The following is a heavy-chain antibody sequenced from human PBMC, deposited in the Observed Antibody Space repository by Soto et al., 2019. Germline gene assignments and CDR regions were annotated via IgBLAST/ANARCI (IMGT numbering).Heavy chain of an antibody. CDR1: GGSISSYY. CDR2: IYYSGST. D-gene: IGHD1-26*01. CDR3: ARAGYFRWFDP. V-gene: IGHV4-59*01. J-gene: IGHJ5*02. Sequence: SETLSLTCTVSGGSISSYYWSWIRQPPGRGLEWIGYIYYSGSTNYNPSLKSRVTISVDTSKNQFSLKLSSVTAADTAVYYCARAGYFRWFDPWGQGTLVTVSS.